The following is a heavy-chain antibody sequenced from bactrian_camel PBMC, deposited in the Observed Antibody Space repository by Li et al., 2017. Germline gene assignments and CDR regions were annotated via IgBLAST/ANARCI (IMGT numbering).Heavy chain of an antibody. CDR1: GFSFSVHL. V-gene: IGHV3S40*01. CDR2: ISSGRSP. J-gene: IGHJ7*01. D-gene: IGHD6*01. Sequence: VQLVESGGGSVQSGGSLRLSCAASGFSFSVHLMSWVRQAPGKGLEWVSHISSGRSPYYTDSVKGRFTISRDYAKNTVYLQLNSLKTEDMAMYYCAKYGGGWYVYGMDYWGKGTQVTVS.